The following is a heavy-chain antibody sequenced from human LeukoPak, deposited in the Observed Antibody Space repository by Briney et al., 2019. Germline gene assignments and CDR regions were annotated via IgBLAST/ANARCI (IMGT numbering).Heavy chain of an antibody. Sequence: SETLSLTCSVSGGSISSYSWSWIRQPPGKGLEWIGYIYYSGSTNYNPSLKRRVTQSVDTSKNQFSLKLSSVTAVDTAVYYCARLRPDYDILTGFPMDVWGPGTTVTASS. CDR1: GGSISSYS. CDR2: IYYSGST. CDR3: ARLRPDYDILTGFPMDV. V-gene: IGHV4-59*01. J-gene: IGHJ6*02. D-gene: IGHD3-9*01.